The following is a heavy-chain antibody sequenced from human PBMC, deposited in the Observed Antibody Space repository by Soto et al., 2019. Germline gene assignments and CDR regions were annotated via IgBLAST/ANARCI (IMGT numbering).Heavy chain of an antibody. J-gene: IGHJ5*02. V-gene: IGHV4-30-4*01. CDR3: ARNNIAAVGVGSAP. CDR2: ISYSGST. D-gene: IGHD6-13*01. Sequence: PSETLSLTCTVSGGSISIGDYYWSCIRQPPGKGLESIGYISYSGSTYYNPSLRSRLTISVDTSKNQFSLRLNSVTTADTAVYTCARNNIAAVGVGSAPWGQDTVVTVPS. CDR1: GGSISIGDYY.